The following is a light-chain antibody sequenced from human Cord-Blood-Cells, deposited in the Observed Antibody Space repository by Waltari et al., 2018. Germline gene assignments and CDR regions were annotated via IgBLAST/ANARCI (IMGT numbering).Light chain of an antibody. CDR2: DAS. CDR1: QSISSW. V-gene: IGKV1-5*01. J-gene: IGKJ1*01. CDR3: QQYNSYSKT. Sequence: DIQMTQSPSTLSASVVARVTITCRASQSISSWLAWYQQKPGKAPKLLIYDASSLESGVPSRFSGSGSGTEFTLTISSLQPDDFATYYCQQYNSYSKTFGQGTKVEIK.